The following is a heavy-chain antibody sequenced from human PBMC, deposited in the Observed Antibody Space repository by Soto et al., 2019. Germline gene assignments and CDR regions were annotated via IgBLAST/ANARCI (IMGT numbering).Heavy chain of an antibody. CDR3: AREVPPGLAAAGTGYYGMDV. CDR2: IWYDGSNK. CDR1: GFTFSSYG. V-gene: IGHV3-33*01. D-gene: IGHD6-13*01. J-gene: IGHJ6*02. Sequence: PGGSLRLSCAASGFTFSSYGMHWVRQAPGKGLEWVAVIWYDGSNKYYADSVKGRFTISRDNSKNTLYLQMNSLRAEDTAVYYCAREVPPGLAAAGTGYYGMDVWGQGTTVTVSS.